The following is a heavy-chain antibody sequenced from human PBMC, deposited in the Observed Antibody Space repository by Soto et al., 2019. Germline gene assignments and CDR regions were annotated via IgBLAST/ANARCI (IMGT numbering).Heavy chain of an antibody. CDR2: FDPEDGET. J-gene: IGHJ4*02. Sequence: GASVKVSCTGSGDALTELSMHWVRHAPGKGLEWMGGFDPEDGETIYAQKFQGRVTMTEDTSTDTAYMELSSLRSEDTAVYYCATDRPYYDFWRGFGYWRQGTLVTVSS. D-gene: IGHD3-3*01. V-gene: IGHV1-24*01. CDR3: ATDRPYYDFWRGFGY. CDR1: GDALTELS.